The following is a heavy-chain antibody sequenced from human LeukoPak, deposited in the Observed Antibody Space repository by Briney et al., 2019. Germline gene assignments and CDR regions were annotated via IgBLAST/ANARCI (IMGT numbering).Heavy chain of an antibody. CDR2: ISYDGSNK. J-gene: IGHJ4*02. CDR3: ARPNYYDSSGYFAY. D-gene: IGHD3-22*01. V-gene: IGHV3-30*03. CDR1: GFTFSSYS. Sequence: GGSLRLSCAASGFTFSSYSMNWVRQAPGKGLEWVAVISYDGSNKYYADSVKGRFTISRDNSKNTLYLQMNSLRAEDTAVYYCARPNYYDSSGYFAYWGQGTLVTVSS.